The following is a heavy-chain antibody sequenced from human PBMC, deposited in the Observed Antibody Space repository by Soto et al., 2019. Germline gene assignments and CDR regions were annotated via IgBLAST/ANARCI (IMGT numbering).Heavy chain of an antibody. CDR1: GFTFNNAW. V-gene: IGHV3-23*01. Sequence: LRLSCAASGFTFNNAWMNWVRQAPGKGLEWVSVISGSGGSTYYADSVKGRFTISRDNSKNTLYLQMNSLRAEDTAVYYCAKGVPGIAVAGTGYFQHWGQGTLVTVSS. CDR3: AKGVPGIAVAGTGYFQH. D-gene: IGHD6-19*01. CDR2: ISGSGGST. J-gene: IGHJ1*01.